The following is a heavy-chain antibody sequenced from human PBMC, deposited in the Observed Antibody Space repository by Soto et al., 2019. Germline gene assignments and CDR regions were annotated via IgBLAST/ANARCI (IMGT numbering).Heavy chain of an antibody. CDR2: ISGSTDYL. CDR3: ARDLGLASINYVDF. V-gene: IGHV3-11*05. D-gene: IGHD3-16*01. CDR1: GFTFTDYY. Sequence: PGGSLRLSCAASGFTFTDYYMSWPRQAPGQGLQWLSYISGSTDYLNYADSVKGRFTISRDNAKNLLYLQMTSLRADETSVYYCARDLGLASINYVDFWGQGARVTVSS. J-gene: IGHJ4*02.